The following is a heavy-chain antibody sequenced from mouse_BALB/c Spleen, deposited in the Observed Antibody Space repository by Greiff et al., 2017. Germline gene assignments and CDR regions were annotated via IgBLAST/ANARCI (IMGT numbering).Heavy chain of an antibody. CDR1: GFTFSSYG. D-gene: IGHD1-1*01. J-gene: IGHJ2*01. CDR3: ARHAGSSSDY. V-gene: IGHV5-12-1*01. Sequence: EVHLVESGGDLVKPGGSLKLSCAASGFTFSSYGMSWVRQTPDKRLEWVAYISSGGGSTYYPDTVKGRFTISRDNAKNTLYLQMSSLKSEDTAMYYCARHAGSSSDYWGEGTTLTGSS. CDR2: ISSGGGST.